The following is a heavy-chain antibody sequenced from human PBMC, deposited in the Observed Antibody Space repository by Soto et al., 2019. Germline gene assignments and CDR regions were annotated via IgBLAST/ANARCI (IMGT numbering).Heavy chain of an antibody. V-gene: IGHV3-23*01. CDR1: GFIFRSHA. D-gene: IGHD6-19*01. Sequence: EVQLLESGGGLVQPGGSLRLPCAASGFIFRSHAISWVRQAPGKGLEWISTISGNGENTYYADSVKGQLTISRDNSKNTVYLQMNNLRVEDTAVYYCAKDRLYSSLWFPHPLYGMDDWGQGATVTVSS. CDR3: AKDRLYSSLWFPHPLYGMDD. CDR2: ISGNGENT. J-gene: IGHJ6*02.